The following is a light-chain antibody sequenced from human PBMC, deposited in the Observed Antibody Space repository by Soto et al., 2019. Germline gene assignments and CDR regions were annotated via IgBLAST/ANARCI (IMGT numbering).Light chain of an antibody. Sequence: ETGMTQSPATLSVSPGERATLSCRASQSVNSNLAWYHQKLGQAPRVLIYGASTRATGIPARFSGSGSGTEFILTIISLQSEDFELYYWQEYNTWPWTFGQGTKVEIK. CDR3: QEYNTWPWT. J-gene: IGKJ1*01. CDR2: GAS. V-gene: IGKV3-15*01. CDR1: QSVNSN.